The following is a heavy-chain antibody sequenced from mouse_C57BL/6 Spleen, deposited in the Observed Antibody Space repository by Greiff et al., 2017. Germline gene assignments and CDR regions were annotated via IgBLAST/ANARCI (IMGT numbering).Heavy chain of an antibody. V-gene: IGHV1-80*01. Sequence: VQLQQSGAELVKPGASVKISCKASGYAFSSYWMNWVKQRPGKGLEWIGQIYPGDGDTNYNGKFKGKATLTADKSSSTAYMQLSSLTSEDSAVYFCARGGSNMVTTRFAYWGQGTLVTVSA. D-gene: IGHD2-2*01. CDR1: GYAFSSYW. J-gene: IGHJ3*01. CDR3: ARGGSNMVTTRFAY. CDR2: IYPGDGDT.